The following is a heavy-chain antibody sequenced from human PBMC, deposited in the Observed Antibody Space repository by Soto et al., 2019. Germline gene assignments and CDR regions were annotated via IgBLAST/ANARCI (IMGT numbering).Heavy chain of an antibody. CDR3: ARLEGLATISYYFDF. Sequence: SETLSLTCSVSGDSLNSDKYYWGWVRQPPGKGLEWIGSIYFRGNTYYNPSLQTRVTISLDKSKSQFSLRLNSVTAADSAVYFCARLEGLATISYYFDFWGQGALVTVSS. J-gene: IGHJ4*02. CDR1: GDSLNSDKYY. CDR2: IYFRGNT. D-gene: IGHD3-9*01. V-gene: IGHV4-39*01.